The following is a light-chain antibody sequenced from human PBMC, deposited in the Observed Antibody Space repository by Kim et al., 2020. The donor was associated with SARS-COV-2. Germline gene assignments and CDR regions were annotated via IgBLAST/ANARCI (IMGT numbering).Light chain of an antibody. J-gene: IGLJ2*01. Sequence: GHSISITCTGTHSDVGGYNYVSWFQQHPGKAPTLLIYDVNSRPSGVSDRFSGSKSGNTASLTISGLQAEDEADYYCISYTSSDTRVFGGGTMVTVL. CDR1: HSDVGGYNY. V-gene: IGLV2-14*03. CDR2: DVN. CDR3: ISYTSSDTRV.